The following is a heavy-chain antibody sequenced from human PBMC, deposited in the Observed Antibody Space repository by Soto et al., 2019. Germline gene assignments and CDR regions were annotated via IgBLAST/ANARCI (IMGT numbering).Heavy chain of an antibody. V-gene: IGHV4-39*01. D-gene: IGHD2-2*01. CDR3: GHLVVPAATHYYSTDV. CDR1: GGSISSSSYY. CDR2: IYYSGST. Sequence: SETLSLTCTVSGGSISSSSYYWGWIRQPPGKGLEWIGSIYYSGSTYHNPSLKSRVTISVDTSKNQFSPKLSSVTAADTAVYYCGHLVVPAATHYYSTDVWGKGTTVTVSS. J-gene: IGHJ6*03.